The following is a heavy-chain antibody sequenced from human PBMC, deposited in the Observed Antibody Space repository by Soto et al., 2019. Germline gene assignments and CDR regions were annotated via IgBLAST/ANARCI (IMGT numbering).Heavy chain of an antibody. D-gene: IGHD6-19*01. CDR3: AREQRYSSGWYGAFDI. CDR1: GFTFSSYG. Sequence: GGSLRLSCAASGFTFSSYGMHWVRQAPGKGLEWVAVIWYDGSNKYYADSVKGRFTISRDNSKNTLYLQMNSLRAEDTAVYYCAREQRYSSGWYGAFDIWGQGTMVTVSS. CDR2: IWYDGSNK. J-gene: IGHJ3*02. V-gene: IGHV3-33*01.